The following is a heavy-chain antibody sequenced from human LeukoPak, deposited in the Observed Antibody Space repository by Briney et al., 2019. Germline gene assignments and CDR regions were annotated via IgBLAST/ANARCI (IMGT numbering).Heavy chain of an antibody. J-gene: IGHJ4*02. V-gene: IGHV3-23*01. D-gene: IGHD2-2*01. CDR1: GSTFSDYA. CDR3: SKKGCTSATCYINC. CDR2: ISGSDGST. Sequence: GGSLRLSCAASGSTFSDYAMSWVRQAPGKGLEWVSRISGSDGSTYYADSVKGRFTISRDNSKNTLYLQMNRLRAEDTAVYFCSKKGCTSATCYINCCGQGTLVTVSS.